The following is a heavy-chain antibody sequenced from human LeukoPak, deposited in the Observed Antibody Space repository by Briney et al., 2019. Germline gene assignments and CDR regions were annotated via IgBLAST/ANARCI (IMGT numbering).Heavy chain of an antibody. J-gene: IGHJ6*03. D-gene: IGHD2-21*02. CDR1: GGSISSGSYY. V-gene: IGHV4-61*02. CDR3: ARVVVVTAAREAYYYYYYMDV. CDR2: IYTSGSS. Sequence: SQTLSLTCTVSGGSISSGSYYWSWIRQPAGKGLEWIGRIYTSGSSNYNPSLKSRVTMSVDTSKNQFSLKLSSVTAADTAVYYCARVVVVTAAREAYYYYYYMDVWGKGTTVTISS.